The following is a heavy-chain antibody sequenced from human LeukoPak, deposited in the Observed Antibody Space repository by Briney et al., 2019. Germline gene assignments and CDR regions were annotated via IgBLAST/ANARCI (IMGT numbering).Heavy chain of an antibody. Sequence: SVKVSCKASGGTFSSYTISWVRQAPGQGLEWMGRIIPILGIANYAQKFQGRVTITADKSTSTAYMELSSLRSDDTAVYYCASGGGWYGLDAFDIWGQGTMVTVSS. D-gene: IGHD6-19*01. CDR3: ASGGGWYGLDAFDI. V-gene: IGHV1-69*02. J-gene: IGHJ3*02. CDR2: IIPILGIA. CDR1: GGTFSSYT.